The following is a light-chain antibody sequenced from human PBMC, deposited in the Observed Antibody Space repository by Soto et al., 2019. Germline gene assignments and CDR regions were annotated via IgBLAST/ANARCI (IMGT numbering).Light chain of an antibody. V-gene: IGLV2-14*03. Sequence: QSALTQPASVSGSTGQSITISCTGTSSDVGGYKYVSWYQQHPGKAPKLMIYDVRNRPSGVSNRFSGSKSGNTASLTISGLQSEYEADYYCSSYTSSSTRVFGTGTKLTVL. CDR1: SSDVGGYKY. CDR3: SSYTSSSTRV. CDR2: DVR. J-gene: IGLJ1*01.